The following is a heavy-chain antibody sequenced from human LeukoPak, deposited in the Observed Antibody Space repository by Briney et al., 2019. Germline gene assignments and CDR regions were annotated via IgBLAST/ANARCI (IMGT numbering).Heavy chain of an antibody. D-gene: IGHD1-26*01. CDR1: GFTFSSYS. Sequence: GGSLRLSCAASGFTFSSYSMNWVRQAPGKGLEWVSSITSSGTYIYYADSLKGRFTISRDNAMNSLYLQMNSPRAEDTAMYYCATGEGGFDYWGQGTLVTVSS. CDR3: ATGEGGFDY. V-gene: IGHV3-21*01. CDR2: ITSSGTYI. J-gene: IGHJ4*02.